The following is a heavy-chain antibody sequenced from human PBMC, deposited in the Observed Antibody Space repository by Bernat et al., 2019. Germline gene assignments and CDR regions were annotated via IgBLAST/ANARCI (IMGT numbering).Heavy chain of an antibody. D-gene: IGHD5-18*01. CDR2: ISAYNGNT. V-gene: IGHV1-18*01. CDR1: GYTFTSYG. Sequence: QVQLVQSGAEVKKPGASVKVSCKASGYTFTSYGISWVRQAPGQGLEWMGWISAYNGNTNYAQKLQGRVTTTDTSTSTAYMELRSLRSDDTAVYYCARDQRIQLWRNWFDPWGQGTLVTVSS. CDR3: ARDQRIQLWRNWFDP. J-gene: IGHJ5*02.